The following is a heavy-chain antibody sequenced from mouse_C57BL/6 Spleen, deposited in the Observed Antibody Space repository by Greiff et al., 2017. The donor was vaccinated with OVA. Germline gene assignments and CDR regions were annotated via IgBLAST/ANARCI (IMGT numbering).Heavy chain of an antibody. CDR2: IWGGGST. Sequence: QVQLKESGPGLVAPSQSLSITCTVSGFSLTSYGVDWVRQPPGQGLEWLGVIWGGGSTNYNSALMSRLSISKDNSKSQVFLKMNRLQTDDTAMYYCAKWGNYAMDYWGQGTSVTVSS. J-gene: IGHJ4*01. V-gene: IGHV2-9*01. CDR3: AKWGNYAMDY. CDR1: GFSLTSYG.